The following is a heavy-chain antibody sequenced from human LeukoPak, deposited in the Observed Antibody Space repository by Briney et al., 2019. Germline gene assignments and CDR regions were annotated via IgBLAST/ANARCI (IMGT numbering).Heavy chain of an antibody. D-gene: IGHD3-3*01. CDR3: AKGQGGDFWSGSAYFD. V-gene: IGHV3-23*01. Sequence: GGSLRPSCAASGFTFSDYYMSWIRQAPGKGLEWVSGINDRGVSTYYADSVKGRFTISRDNSKNTLYLQMNSLRAEDTAVYYCAKGQGGDFWSGSAYFDWGQGTLVTVSS. J-gene: IGHJ4*02. CDR1: GFTFSDYY. CDR2: INDRGVST.